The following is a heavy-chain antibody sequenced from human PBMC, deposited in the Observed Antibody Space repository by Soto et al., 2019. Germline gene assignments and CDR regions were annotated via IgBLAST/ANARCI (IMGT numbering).Heavy chain of an antibody. D-gene: IGHD6-13*01. V-gene: IGHV3-48*02. J-gene: IGHJ6*02. CDR1: GFTFSSYS. CDR3: ARAITPGIAAAAYYYYGMDV. CDR2: ISSSSSTI. Sequence: GGSLRLSCAASGFTFSSYSMNWVRQAPGKGLEWVSYISSSSSTIYYADSVKGRFTISRDNAKNSLYLQMNSLRDEDTAVYYCARAITPGIAAAAYYYYGMDVWGQGTTVTVSS.